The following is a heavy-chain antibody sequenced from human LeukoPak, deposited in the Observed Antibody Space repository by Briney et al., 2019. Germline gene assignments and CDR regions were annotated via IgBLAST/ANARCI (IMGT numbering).Heavy chain of an antibody. CDR2: VYYTGST. D-gene: IGHD3-3*01. Sequence: SETLSLTCTVSGGSISSYYWSWVRQPPGKGLEWIGFVYYTGSTNYSPSLKSRVTISVDTSKNQLSLKLRSVTAADTAVYYCARDHQGTYFDFWSGSKANNYYYMDVWGKGTTVTVSS. CDR3: ARDHQGTYFDFWSGSKANNYYYMDV. CDR1: GGSISSYY. J-gene: IGHJ6*03. V-gene: IGHV4-59*12.